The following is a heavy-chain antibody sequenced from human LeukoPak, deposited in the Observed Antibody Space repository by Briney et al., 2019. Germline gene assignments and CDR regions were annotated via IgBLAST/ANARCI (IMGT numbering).Heavy chain of an antibody. D-gene: IGHD6-19*01. V-gene: IGHV6-1*01. J-gene: IGHJ4*02. CDR3: ARGMAVTGYYFDY. CDR2: TYYRSKWYN. Sequence: SQILSPTCAISGDSVSSNSVAWNWIRQSPSRGLEWLGRTYYRSKWYNDYAVSVKSRITINPDTSKNQFSLQLNSVTPEDTAVYYCARGMAVTGYYFDYWGQGTLVTVSS. CDR1: GDSVSSNSVA.